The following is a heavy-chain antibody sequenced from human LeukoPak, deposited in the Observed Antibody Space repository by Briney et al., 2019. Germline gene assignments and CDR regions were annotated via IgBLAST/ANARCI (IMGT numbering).Heavy chain of an antibody. Sequence: GGSLRLSCAASGFTFSSYAMSWVRQAPGKGLEWVSAISGSGGSTYYADSVKGRFTISRDNSKNTLYLQMNSLRAEDTAVYYCARGTDYYDSSGYHPPYYYGMDVWDQGTTVTVSS. CDR3: ARGTDYYDSSGYHPPYYYGMDV. CDR1: GFTFSSYA. V-gene: IGHV3-23*01. D-gene: IGHD3-22*01. CDR2: ISGSGGST. J-gene: IGHJ6*02.